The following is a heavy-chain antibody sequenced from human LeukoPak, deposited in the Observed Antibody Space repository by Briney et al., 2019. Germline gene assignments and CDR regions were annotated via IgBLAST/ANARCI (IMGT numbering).Heavy chain of an antibody. J-gene: IGHJ5*02. Sequence: SETLCLTCAVSGGSISNNNYFCGWIRQPPGKGLEWIGSLYYSSNTYYNPSLESRVTISVDMSKNQFSLRLNSVTAADTAVYYCASGYSGAYSAWFDPWGQGTLVTVSS. V-gene: IGHV4-39*01. CDR1: GGSISNNNYF. CDR3: ASGYSGAYSAWFDP. CDR2: LYYSSNT. D-gene: IGHD1-26*01.